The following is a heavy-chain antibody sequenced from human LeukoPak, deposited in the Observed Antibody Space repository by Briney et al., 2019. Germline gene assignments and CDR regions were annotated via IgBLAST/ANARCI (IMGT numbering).Heavy chain of an antibody. CDR3: AIRFLPYDAFDI. CDR1: GYSFTSYW. Sequence: GESLKISYKGSGYSFTSYWIGWVRQMPGKGLEWMGIIYPGDSDTRYSPSFQGQVTLSADKSISTAYLPWSSLKASDTAMYYCAIRFLPYDAFDIWGQGTMVTVSS. V-gene: IGHV5-51*01. CDR2: IYPGDSDT. J-gene: IGHJ3*02.